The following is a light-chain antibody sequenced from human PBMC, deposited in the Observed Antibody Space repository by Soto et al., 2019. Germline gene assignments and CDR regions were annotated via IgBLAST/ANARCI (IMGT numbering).Light chain of an antibody. CDR1: QSAGTS. CDR2: GAS. CDR3: QQHNDWPLT. Sequence: EIVMTQSPDTLSVSPGERVSLSCRASQSAGTSLAWYQQKPGQAPRLLIYGASTRATGIPARFSGSGSGTAFTLTISTLQSEDVAVYYCQQHNDWPLTFGGGTKVEI. V-gene: IGKV3D-15*01. J-gene: IGKJ4*01.